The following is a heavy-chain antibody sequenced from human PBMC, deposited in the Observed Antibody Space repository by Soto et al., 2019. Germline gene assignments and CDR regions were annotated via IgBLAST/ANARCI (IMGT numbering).Heavy chain of an antibody. V-gene: IGHV3-9*01. J-gene: IGHJ4*02. D-gene: IGHD4-4*01. CDR1: GFTFDDYA. Sequence: EVQLVESGGGLVQPGRSLRLSCAASGFTFDDYAMHWVRQAPGKGLEWVSGISWNSGSIGYADSVKGRFTISRDNAKNSLYLQMNSLRAEDTALYYCVKLSSTGAFDYWGQGTLVTVSS. CDR2: ISWNSGSI. CDR3: VKLSSTGAFDY.